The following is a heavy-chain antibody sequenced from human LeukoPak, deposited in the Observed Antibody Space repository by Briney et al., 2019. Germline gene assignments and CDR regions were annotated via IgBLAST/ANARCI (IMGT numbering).Heavy chain of an antibody. Sequence: GASVTVSCKASGYTFTGYYMHWVRQAPGQGLEWMGWINPNSGGTNYAQKFQGRVTMTRDTSISTAYMELSRLRSDDTAVYYCARYCSSTSCLVDYWGQGTLVTVSS. J-gene: IGHJ4*02. V-gene: IGHV1-2*02. CDR3: ARYCSSTSCLVDY. D-gene: IGHD2-2*01. CDR1: GYTFTGYY. CDR2: INPNSGGT.